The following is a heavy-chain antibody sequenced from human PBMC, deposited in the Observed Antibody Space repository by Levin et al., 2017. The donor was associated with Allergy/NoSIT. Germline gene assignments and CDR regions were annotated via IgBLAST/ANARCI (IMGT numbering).Heavy chain of an antibody. CDR2: INHSGST. CDR3: ARGPSDGGKSYWFDP. V-gene: IGHV4-34*01. CDR1: GGSFSGYY. Sequence: SSETLSLTCAVYGGSFSGYYWSWIRQPPGKGLEWIGEINHSGSTNYNPSLKSRVTISVDTSKNQFSLKLSSVTAADTAVYYCARGPSDGGKSYWFDPWGQGTLVTVSS. J-gene: IGHJ5*02. D-gene: IGHD4-23*01.